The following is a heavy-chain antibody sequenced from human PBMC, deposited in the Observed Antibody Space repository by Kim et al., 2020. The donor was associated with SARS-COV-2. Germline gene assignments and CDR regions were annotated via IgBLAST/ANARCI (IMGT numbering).Heavy chain of an antibody. CDR1: GFTFSSYA. CDR3: AKPTMTSSYYYYGMDV. D-gene: IGHD3-22*01. Sequence: GGSLRLSCAASGFTFSSYAMSWVRQAPGKGLEWVSAISGSGGSTYYADSVKGRFTISRDNSKNTLYLQMNSLRAEDTAVYYCAKPTMTSSYYYYGMDVWGQGTTVTVSS. J-gene: IGHJ6*02. V-gene: IGHV3-23*01. CDR2: ISGSGGST.